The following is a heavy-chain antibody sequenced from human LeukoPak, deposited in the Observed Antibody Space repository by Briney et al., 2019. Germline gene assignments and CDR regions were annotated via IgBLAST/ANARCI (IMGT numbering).Heavy chain of an antibody. J-gene: IGHJ4*02. Sequence: GGSLRLSCAASGFTFSSYEMNWDRQAPGKGLEWVSYISSSGSTIYYADSVKGRFTISRDNAKNSLYLQMNSLRAEDTAVYYCARDRWSALDYWGQGTLVTVSS. CDR2: ISSSGSTI. V-gene: IGHV3-48*03. CDR3: ARDRWSALDY. D-gene: IGHD2-8*01. CDR1: GFTFSSYE.